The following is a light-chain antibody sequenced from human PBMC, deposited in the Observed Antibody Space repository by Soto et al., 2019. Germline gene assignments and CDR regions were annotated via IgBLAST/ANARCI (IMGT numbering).Light chain of an antibody. CDR1: QSISSW. CDR2: DAS. CDR3: QQYNSYPWT. V-gene: IGKV1-5*01. Sequence: DIQVTQSPPTLSASVGDRVTTTCRASQSISSWLAWYPQTQGKAPKIXIYDASSLESGVPSRFSCSGAGTECTRTISSLQPDDVSTYYCQQYNSYPWTFGQGTKVDIK. J-gene: IGKJ1*01.